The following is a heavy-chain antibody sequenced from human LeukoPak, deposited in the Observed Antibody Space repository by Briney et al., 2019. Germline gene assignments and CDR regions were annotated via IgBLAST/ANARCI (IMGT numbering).Heavy chain of an antibody. Sequence: GESLKISCKGSGYSFATYWIGWVREMPGKGLEWMGIINPGDSDIRYSPSIQGQVSISADKSISTAYLQWSSLKASDTAMYYCARTYSYGYPTFDYWGQGPLVTVSS. CDR2: INPGDSDI. CDR3: ARTYSYGYPTFDY. D-gene: IGHD5-18*01. CDR1: GYSFATYW. V-gene: IGHV5-51*01. J-gene: IGHJ4*02.